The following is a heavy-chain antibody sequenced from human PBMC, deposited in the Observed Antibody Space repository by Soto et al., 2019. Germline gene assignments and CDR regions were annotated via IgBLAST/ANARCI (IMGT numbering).Heavy chain of an antibody. CDR1: GFIFDSFA. CDR3: AKDRAFWFGEGGWFDP. Sequence: EVQLVESGGGLVQPGGSLRLSCAASGFIFDSFALSWVRQAPGKGLEWVSGIGGSGGRTYYADSVKGRFTISRDNSKNTLYLQMSSLSAEDTAIYYCAKDRAFWFGEGGWFDPWGQGTPVTVSS. D-gene: IGHD3-10*01. V-gene: IGHV3-23*04. J-gene: IGHJ5*02. CDR2: IGGSGGRT.